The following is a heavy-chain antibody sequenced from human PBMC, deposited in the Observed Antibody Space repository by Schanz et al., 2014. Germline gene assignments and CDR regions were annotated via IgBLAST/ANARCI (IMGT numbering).Heavy chain of an antibody. D-gene: IGHD1-26*01. J-gene: IGHJ6*02. CDR3: VKDLQRELLRDDHYYGMDV. CDR1: GFTFSNYG. CDR2: ISYHGSER. Sequence: QVQLVESGGGVVQPGGSLRLSCAASGFTFSNYGIHWVRQAPGKGLEWVAVISYHGSERYYADSVKGRFTTSRDNSKNTMYLQMNSLRAEDTAVYYCVKDLQRELLRDDHYYGMDVWGQGTTVTVSS. V-gene: IGHV3-33*05.